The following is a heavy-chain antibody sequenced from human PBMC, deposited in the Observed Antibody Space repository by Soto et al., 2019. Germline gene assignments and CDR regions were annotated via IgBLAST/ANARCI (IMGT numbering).Heavy chain of an antibody. Sequence: VKVSCKASGGTFSSYAISWVRQAPGQGLEWMGGIIPIFGTANYAQKFQGRVTITADESTSTAYMELSSLRSEDTAVYYCARDRGPTSGYCSSTSCPPWHWFDPWGQGTLVTVSS. CDR3: ARDRGPTSGYCSSTSCPPWHWFDP. V-gene: IGHV1-69*13. J-gene: IGHJ5*02. CDR1: GGTFSSYA. CDR2: IIPIFGTA. D-gene: IGHD2-2*01.